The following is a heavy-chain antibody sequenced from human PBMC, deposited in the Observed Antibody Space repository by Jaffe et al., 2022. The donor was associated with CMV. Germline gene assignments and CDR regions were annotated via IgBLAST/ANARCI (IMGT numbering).Heavy chain of an antibody. CDR3: ARDPRSGSYYYYYYYMDV. Sequence: QVQLVESGGGVVQPGRSLRLSCAASGFTFSSYGMHWVRQAPGKGLEWVAVIWYDGSNKYYADSVKGRFTISRDNSKNTLYLQMNSLRAEDTAVYYCARDPRSGSYYYYYYYMDVWGKGTTVTVSS. V-gene: IGHV3-33*08. D-gene: IGHD3-10*01. CDR1: GFTFSSYG. J-gene: IGHJ6*03. CDR2: IWYDGSNK.